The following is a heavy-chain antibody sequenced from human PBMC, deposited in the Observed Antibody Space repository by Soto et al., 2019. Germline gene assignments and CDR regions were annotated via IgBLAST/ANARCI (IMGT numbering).Heavy chain of an antibody. V-gene: IGHV3-33*01. CDR2: IWYDGSNK. Sequence: GGSLRRSCAASGFTFSSYVMHWVRQAPGKGLEWVAVIWYDGSNKYYADSVKGRFTISRDNSKNTLYLQMNSLRAEDTAVYYCARDSSGPFDYWGQGTLVTVSS. CDR1: GFTFSSYV. D-gene: IGHD2-8*02. J-gene: IGHJ4*02. CDR3: ARDSSGPFDY.